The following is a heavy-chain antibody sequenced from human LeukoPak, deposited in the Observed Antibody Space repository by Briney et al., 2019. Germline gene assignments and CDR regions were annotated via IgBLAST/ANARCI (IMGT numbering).Heavy chain of an antibody. CDR1: GFTVSSNY. J-gene: IGHJ5*01. CDR2: IYSGGST. CDR3: ARGPRGFNWFDF. V-gene: IGHV3-66*01. Sequence: GGSLRLSCAASGFTVSSNYMSWVRQAPGKGLEWVSVIYSGGSTYYADSVKGRFTISRDNSKSTLYLQMNSLRAEDTAVYYCARGPRGFNWFDFWGQGTLVTVSS. D-gene: IGHD6-25*01.